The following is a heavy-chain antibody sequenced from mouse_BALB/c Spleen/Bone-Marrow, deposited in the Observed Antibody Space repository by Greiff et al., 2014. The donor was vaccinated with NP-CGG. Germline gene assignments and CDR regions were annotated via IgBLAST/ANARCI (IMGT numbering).Heavy chain of an antibody. CDR1: GFTFSSFG. CDR3: ARSNYVGYYAMDY. CDR2: ISSDSSTI. J-gene: IGHJ4*01. Sequence: EVKVVESGGGLVQPGGSRKLSCAASGFTFSSFGIHWVRQAPEKGLEWVAYISSDSSTIYYADTVKGRFTISRDNPKITLFLQMTSLRSEDTAMYYCARSNYVGYYAMDYWGQGTSVTVSS. V-gene: IGHV5-17*02. D-gene: IGHD1-1*01.